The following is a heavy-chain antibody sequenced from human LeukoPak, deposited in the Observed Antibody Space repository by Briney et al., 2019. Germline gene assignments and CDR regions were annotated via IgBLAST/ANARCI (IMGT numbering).Heavy chain of an antibody. Sequence: GGSLRLSCAASGFTFRSYDMNWVRHAPGSGLEWISYLSSRGSTICYADSVRGRFTISRDNAKYSLYLQMNSLTAEDTAIYYCAREVGGSRAFDVWGQGTMVTVCS. D-gene: IGHD6-19*01. V-gene: IGHV3-48*03. CDR3: AREVGGSRAFDV. CDR1: GFTFRSYD. CDR2: LSSRGSTI. J-gene: IGHJ3*01.